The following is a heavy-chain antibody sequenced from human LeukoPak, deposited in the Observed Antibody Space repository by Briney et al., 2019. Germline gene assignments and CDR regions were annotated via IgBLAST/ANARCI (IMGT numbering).Heavy chain of an antibody. J-gene: IGHJ6*02. CDR1: GGTFSGYA. V-gene: IGHV1-69*13. CDR2: IIPIFGTA. Sequence: SVKVSCKASGGTFSGYAISWVRQAPGQGLEWMGGIIPIFGTANYAQKFQGRVTITADESTSTAYMELSSLRSEDTAVYYCARDPSYSSSSYYYYYGMDVWGQGTTVTVSS. CDR3: ARDPSYSSSSYYYYYGMDV. D-gene: IGHD6-13*01.